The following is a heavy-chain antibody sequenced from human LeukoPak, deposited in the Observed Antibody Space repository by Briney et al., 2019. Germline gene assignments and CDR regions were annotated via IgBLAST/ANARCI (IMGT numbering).Heavy chain of an antibody. D-gene: IGHD4-23*01. V-gene: IGHV3-48*03. CDR1: GFTFSSYE. Sequence: PGGSLRLSCAASGFTFSSYEMNWVRQAPGKGLEWVSYISSSGSTIYYADSVKGRFTISRDNAKNSLYLQTNSLRAEDTAVCYCARDGVDYGGDYWGQGTLVTVSS. CDR2: ISSSGSTI. J-gene: IGHJ4*02. CDR3: ARDGVDYGGDY.